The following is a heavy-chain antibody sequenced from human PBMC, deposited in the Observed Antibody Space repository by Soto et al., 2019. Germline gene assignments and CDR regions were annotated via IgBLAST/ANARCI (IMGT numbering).Heavy chain of an antibody. V-gene: IGHV3-21*05. CDR1: GFTFSSYS. Sequence: GGSLRLSCAASGFTFSSYSMNWVRQAPGKGLEWVSYISSSSSYIYYADSVKGRFTISRDNAKNSLYLQMNSLRAEDTAVYYCASPPHYWGQGTLVTVSS. CDR3: ASPPHY. CDR2: ISSSSSYI. J-gene: IGHJ4*02.